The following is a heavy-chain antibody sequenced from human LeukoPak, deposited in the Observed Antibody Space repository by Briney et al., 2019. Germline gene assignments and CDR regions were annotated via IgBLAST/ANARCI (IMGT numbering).Heavy chain of an antibody. CDR1: GFTFSSYG. V-gene: IGHV3-30*18. Sequence: GGSLRLSCAASGFTFSSYGMHWVRQAPGKGLDWVAVISYDGSNKYYADSVKGRFTISRDNSKNTLYLQMNSLRAEDTAVCYCAKDPYYYDSSGYYFDYWGQGTLVTVSS. CDR2: ISYDGSNK. CDR3: AKDPYYYDSSGYYFDY. J-gene: IGHJ4*02. D-gene: IGHD3-22*01.